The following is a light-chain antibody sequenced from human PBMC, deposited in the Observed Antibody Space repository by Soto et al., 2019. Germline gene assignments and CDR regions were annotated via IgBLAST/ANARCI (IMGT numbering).Light chain of an antibody. Sequence: SYELTQPPSVSVSPGQTATITCSGDKLGDQYTCWYQQKPGQSPVLVIYQNNIRPSGIPERFSGSKSGNTATLTISGTQAMDEADYYCLGWASSPVVFGGGTKVTVL. CDR3: LGWASSPVV. J-gene: IGLJ2*01. CDR2: QNN. CDR1: KLGDQY. V-gene: IGLV3-1*01.